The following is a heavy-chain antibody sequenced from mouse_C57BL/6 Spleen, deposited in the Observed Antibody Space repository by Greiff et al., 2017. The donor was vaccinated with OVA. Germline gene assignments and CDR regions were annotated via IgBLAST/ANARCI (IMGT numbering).Heavy chain of an antibody. CDR2: ISNLAYSI. D-gene: IGHD1-1*01. Sequence: EVQRVESGGGLVQPGGSLKLSCAASGFTFSDYGMAWVRQAPRKGPEWVAFISNLAYSIYYADTVTGRFTLSRENAKNTLYLEMSSRRSEDTAMYYCARQGTTVVAEGAMDYWGQGTSVTVSS. V-gene: IGHV5-15*01. CDR1: GFTFSDYG. J-gene: IGHJ4*01. CDR3: ARQGTTVVAEGAMDY.